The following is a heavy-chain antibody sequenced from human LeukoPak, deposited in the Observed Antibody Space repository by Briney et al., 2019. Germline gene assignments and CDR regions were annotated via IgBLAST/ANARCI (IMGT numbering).Heavy chain of an antibody. D-gene: IGHD6-19*01. Sequence: QTGGSLRLSCAASGFTFSSYGMHWVRQAPGKGLEWVAFLRYDGSNKYHADSVKGRFTISRDNSKNTLYLQMNSLRAEDTAVYYCAKGVAVAGSYFDYWGRGTLVTVSS. CDR2: LRYDGSNK. V-gene: IGHV3-30*02. J-gene: IGHJ4*02. CDR3: AKGVAVAGSYFDY. CDR1: GFTFSSYG.